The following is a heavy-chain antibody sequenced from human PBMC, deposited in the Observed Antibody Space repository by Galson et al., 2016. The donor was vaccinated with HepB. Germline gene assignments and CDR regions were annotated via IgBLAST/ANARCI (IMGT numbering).Heavy chain of an antibody. CDR1: GFTVSSNY. V-gene: IGHV3-53*05. J-gene: IGHJ6*02. CDR2: IYSGGST. CDR3: AKDLSGIPYYYSLDV. Sequence: SLRLSCAASGFTVSSNYMTWVRQAPGKGLEWVSVIYSGGSTYYADSVKGRFTISRDNAKNSLDLQMSSLRAEDTALYYCAKDLSGIPYYYSLDVWGLGTTVTVS. D-gene: IGHD6-13*01.